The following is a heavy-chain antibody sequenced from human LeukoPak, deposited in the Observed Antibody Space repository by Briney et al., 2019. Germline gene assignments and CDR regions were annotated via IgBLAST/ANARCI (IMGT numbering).Heavy chain of an antibody. CDR2: ISGSGGST. V-gene: IGHV3-23*01. J-gene: IGHJ4*02. CDR3: AKGVRGYSYAYYPK. D-gene: IGHD5-18*01. CDR1: GFTFSSYA. Sequence: GGSLRLSCAASGFTFSSYAMSWARQAPGKGLEWVSAISGSGGSTYYADSVKGRFTISRDNSKNTLYLQMNSLRAEDTAVYYCAKGVRGYSYAYYPKWGQGTLVTVSS.